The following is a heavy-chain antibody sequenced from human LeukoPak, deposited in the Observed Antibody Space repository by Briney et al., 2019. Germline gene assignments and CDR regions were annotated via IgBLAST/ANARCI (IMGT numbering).Heavy chain of an antibody. J-gene: IGHJ4*02. CDR1: GFTFSSYS. Sequence: GGSLRLSCAASGFTFSSYSMNWVRQAPGKGLEWVSYISSSSSTIYYADSVKGRFTISRDNAKNSLYLQMNSLRAEDTAVYYCARVSARVYGSFDYWGQGTLVTVSS. CDR2: ISSSSSTI. CDR3: ARVSARVYGSFDY. D-gene: IGHD4-17*01. V-gene: IGHV3-48*01.